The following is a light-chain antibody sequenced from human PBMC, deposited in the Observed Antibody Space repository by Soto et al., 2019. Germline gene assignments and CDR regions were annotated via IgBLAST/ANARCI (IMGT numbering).Light chain of an antibody. J-gene: IGLJ2*01. CDR3: SSYTSSSTSKV. V-gene: IGLV2-14*01. Sequence: QSVLTQPASVSGSPGQSITISCTGTSSDVGGYNYVSWYQQHPGKAPKLMIYDVSNRPSGVSNRFSGSKSGNTASLTISGLQAEDEADYYCSSYTSSSTSKVFGGVTQLTVL. CDR1: SSDVGGYNY. CDR2: DVS.